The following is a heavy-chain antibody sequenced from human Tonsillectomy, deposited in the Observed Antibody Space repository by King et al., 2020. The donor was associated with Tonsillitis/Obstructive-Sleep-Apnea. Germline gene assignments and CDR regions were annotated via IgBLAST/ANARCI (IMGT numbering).Heavy chain of an antibody. CDR2: IKSKTDDGTI. V-gene: IGHV3-15*07. J-gene: IGHJ3*02. Sequence: VQLVESGGGLVKPGGSLRLSCAASGVSFNNAWMNWVRQAPGKGLEWVGRIKSKTDDGTIDYAAPVTGRFTISRDDSKNTVYLQMNSLRTEDTAVYFCTTASGWIQLWHDNAFDIWGQGTMVTVSS. CDR3: TTASGWIQLWHDNAFDI. D-gene: IGHD5-18*01. CDR1: GVSFNNAW.